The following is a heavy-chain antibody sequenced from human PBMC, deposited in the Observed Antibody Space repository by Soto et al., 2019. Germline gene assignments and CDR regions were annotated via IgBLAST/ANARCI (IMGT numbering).Heavy chain of an antibody. V-gene: IGHV3-48*02. CDR1: GFSFSTYD. Sequence: GGSLRLSCAASGFSFSTYDMDWVRQAPGKAPEWIAHISTTSFTIYYADSVKGRFTISRDNARNSLYLEMKSLRDEDTAVYYCERESCFDGRCYSESDSWGQGILVTVS. CDR3: ERESCFDGRCYSESDS. J-gene: IGHJ5*01. CDR2: ISTTSFTI. D-gene: IGHD3-22*01.